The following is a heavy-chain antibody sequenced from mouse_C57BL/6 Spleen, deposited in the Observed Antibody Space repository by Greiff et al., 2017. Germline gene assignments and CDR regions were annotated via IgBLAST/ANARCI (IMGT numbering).Heavy chain of an antibody. D-gene: IGHD2-5*01. Sequence: VQGVESGAELVKPGASVKISCKASGYAFSSYWMNWVKQRPGKGLEWIGQIYPGDGDTNYNGKFKGKATLTADKSSSTAYMQLSSRTSEDSAVYFCAVSLYSNYDYAMDYWGQGTSVTVSS. V-gene: IGHV1-80*01. J-gene: IGHJ4*01. CDR1: GYAFSSYW. CDR3: AVSLYSNYDYAMDY. CDR2: IYPGDGDT.